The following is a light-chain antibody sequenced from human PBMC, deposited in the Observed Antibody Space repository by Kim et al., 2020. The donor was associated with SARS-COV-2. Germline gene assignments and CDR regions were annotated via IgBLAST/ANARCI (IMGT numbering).Light chain of an antibody. CDR1: QSVLEPSKNKNY. Sequence: RATINCKSSQSVLEPSKNKNYLTWYQQKPGQAPKLLISWASTRESGVPDRFSGSGAETDFTLSISSLQAEDVAVYYCHQYYSSPYTFGQGTKLEI. J-gene: IGKJ2*01. CDR3: HQYYSSPYT. CDR2: WAS. V-gene: IGKV4-1*01.